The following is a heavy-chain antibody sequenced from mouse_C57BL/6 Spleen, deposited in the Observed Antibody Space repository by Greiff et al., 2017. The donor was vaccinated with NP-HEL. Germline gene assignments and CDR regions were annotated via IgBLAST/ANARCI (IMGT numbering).Heavy chain of an antibody. D-gene: IGHD1-1*01. V-gene: IGHV1-82*01. J-gene: IGHJ2*01. CDR3: AKPPYYYGSSYYFDY. Sequence: VQRVESGPELVKPGASVKISCKASGYAFSSSWMNWVKQRPGKGLEWIGRIYPGDGDTNYTGKFKGKATLTADKSSSTAYMQLSSLTSEDSAVYFCAKPPYYYGSSYYFDYWGQGTTLTVSS. CDR1: GYAFSSSW. CDR2: IYPGDGDT.